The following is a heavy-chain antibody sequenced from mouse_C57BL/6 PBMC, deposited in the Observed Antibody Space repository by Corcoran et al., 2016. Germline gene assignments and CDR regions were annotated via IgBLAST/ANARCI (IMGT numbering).Heavy chain of an antibody. CDR3: ARVYYYGNWYFDV. CDR1: GYTFTTYG. J-gene: IGHJ1*03. CDR2: INTYSGVP. V-gene: IGHV9-3*01. Sequence: QIQLVQSGPELKKPGETVKISCKASGYTFTTYGMSWVKQAPGKGLKWMGWINTYSGVPTYADDFRGRFAFSLETSASTAYLQINNLKNEDTATYFCARVYYYGNWYFDVWGTGTTVTVSS. D-gene: IGHD1-1*01.